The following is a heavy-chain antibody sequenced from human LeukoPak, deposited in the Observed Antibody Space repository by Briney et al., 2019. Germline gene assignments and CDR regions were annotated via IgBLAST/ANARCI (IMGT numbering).Heavy chain of an antibody. V-gene: IGHV3-11*04. CDR2: ISSSGSTI. Sequence: KPGGSLRLSCAASGFTFSDYYMSWIRQAPGKGLEWVSYISSSGSTIYYADSVKGRFTISRDNAKNSLYLQMNSLRAEDTAVYYCASLPDTVTTIFFDYGGQGTLVTVSS. J-gene: IGHJ4*02. D-gene: IGHD4-17*01. CDR3: ASLPDTVTTIFFDY. CDR1: GFTFSDYY.